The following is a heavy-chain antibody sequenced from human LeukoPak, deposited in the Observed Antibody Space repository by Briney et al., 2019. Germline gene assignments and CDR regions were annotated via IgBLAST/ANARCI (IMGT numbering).Heavy chain of an antibody. CDR3: ARDSPCYYDSSGYWPCPLDY. J-gene: IGHJ4*02. D-gene: IGHD3-22*01. CDR1: GFTVSSNY. V-gene: IGHV3-53*01. CDR2: IYSGGST. Sequence: GGSLRLSCAASGFTVSSNYMSWVRQAPGKGLEWVSVIYSGGSTYYADSVKGRFTTSRDNSKNTLYLQMNSLRAEDTAVYYCARDSPCYYDSSGYWPCPLDYWGQGTLVTVSS.